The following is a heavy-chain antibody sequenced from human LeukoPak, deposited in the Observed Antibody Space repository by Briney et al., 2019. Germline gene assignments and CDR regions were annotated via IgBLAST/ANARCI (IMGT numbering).Heavy chain of an antibody. CDR1: GYTFSNYW. Sequence: GESLKISCKASGYTFSNYWIGWVRQMPGKGLDWMGIIYPDDSDTRYSPSFQGQVTISADKSISTAYLQWSSLKASDTAMYYCARQVSGFDPWGQGTLVTVSS. J-gene: IGHJ5*02. CDR2: IYPDDSDT. CDR3: ARQVSGFDP. V-gene: IGHV5-51*01.